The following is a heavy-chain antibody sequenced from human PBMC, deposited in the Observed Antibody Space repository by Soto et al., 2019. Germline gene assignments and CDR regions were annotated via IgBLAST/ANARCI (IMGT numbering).Heavy chain of an antibody. V-gene: IGHV2-5*02. CDR3: AYAEPYFSGGRLFSWSWFHP. CDR2: IFWDDDK. CDR1: GFSLTSNGVG. D-gene: IGHD2-21*01. Sequence: QVTLKESGPALVEPTQTLTLTCSFSGFSLTSNGVGVGWIRQPPGQALEWLAVIFWDDDKRYNPSLSSRLTVIKDTSRNQVVLSMANLDPVDTATYYCAYAEPYFSGGRLFSWSWFHPWGQGTLVTVSS. J-gene: IGHJ5*02.